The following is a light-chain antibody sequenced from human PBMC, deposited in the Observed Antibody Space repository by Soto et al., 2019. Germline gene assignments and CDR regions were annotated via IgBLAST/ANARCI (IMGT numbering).Light chain of an antibody. CDR2: DAS. J-gene: IGKJ1*01. V-gene: IGKV1-5*01. CDR3: QHYDGHSPWT. Sequence: DIQMTQTPSTLSASVGDRVTITCRASQSISDSLAWYQQKVGKPPSLLIYDASTLENGVPSRFRGSGSGTEFTLTISSLHPDDFATYYCQHYDGHSPWTFGQGT. CDR1: QSISDS.